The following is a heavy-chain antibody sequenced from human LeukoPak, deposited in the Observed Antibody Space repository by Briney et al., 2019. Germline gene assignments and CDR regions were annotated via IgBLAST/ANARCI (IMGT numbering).Heavy chain of an antibody. J-gene: IGHJ4*02. CDR1: GFTVSVNY. V-gene: IGHV3-66*01. CDR3: ARKTDSGGQGDY. CDR2: IYSGGNT. D-gene: IGHD3-22*01. Sequence: RTGGSLRLSCAAFGFTVSVNYMSWVRQAPGKGLECVSVIYSGGNTYYADSVKGRFTISRDNSKNTLYLQMYSLRAEDTAVYYCARKTDSGGQGDYWGPGTLVTVSS.